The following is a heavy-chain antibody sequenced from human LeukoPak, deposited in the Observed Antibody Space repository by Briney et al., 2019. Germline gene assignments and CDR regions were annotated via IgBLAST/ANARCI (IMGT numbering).Heavy chain of an antibody. Sequence: GGSLRLSCAASGFTVSSTYMTWVRQAPGKGLEWVSVIYGGGGTYYGDSVKGRFTISRDNSKNTLDLQMNSLRAEDTAVYYCARGYSSGHDAFDIWGQGTMVTVSS. J-gene: IGHJ3*02. CDR2: IYGGGGT. V-gene: IGHV3-53*01. CDR3: ARGYSSGHDAFDI. D-gene: IGHD6-19*01. CDR1: GFTVSSTY.